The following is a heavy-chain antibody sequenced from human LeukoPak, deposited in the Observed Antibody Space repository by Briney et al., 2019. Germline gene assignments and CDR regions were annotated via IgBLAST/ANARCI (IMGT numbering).Heavy chain of an antibody. J-gene: IGHJ4*02. Sequence: SETLSLTCTVSGGSISSYYWSWIRQPPGKGLEWIGYIYYSGSTNYNPSLKSRVTISVDTSKNQFSLKLSSVTAADTAVYYCARAGGLNYYDSSGYYYRSGSAPADYWGQGTLVTVSS. D-gene: IGHD3-22*01. CDR1: GGSISSYY. V-gene: IGHV4-59*12. CDR2: IYYSGST. CDR3: ARAGGLNYYDSSGYYYRSGSAPADY.